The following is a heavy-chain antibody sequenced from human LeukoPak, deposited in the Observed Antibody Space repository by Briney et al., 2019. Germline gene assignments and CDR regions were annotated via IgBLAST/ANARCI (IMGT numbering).Heavy chain of an antibody. CDR1: GGTFSSYA. J-gene: IGHJ6*03. Sequence: GASVKVSCKASGGTFSSYAISWVRQAPGQGLEWMGRIIPIFGTANYAQKFQGRVTITTDESTSTAYMELSSLRSEDTAVYYCARARSDYYYSSGYPYYYYMDVWGKGTTVTVSS. V-gene: IGHV1-69*05. CDR2: IIPIFGTA. CDR3: ARARSDYYYSSGYPYYYYMDV. D-gene: IGHD3-22*01.